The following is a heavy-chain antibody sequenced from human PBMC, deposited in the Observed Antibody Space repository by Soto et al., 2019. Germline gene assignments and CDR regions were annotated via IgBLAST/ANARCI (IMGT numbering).Heavy chain of an antibody. D-gene: IGHD5-12*01. V-gene: IGHV3-30*18. CDR1: GFTFSSYG. CDR3: AKAEGMATKIRGSFDY. CDR2: ISYDGSNK. Sequence: GGSLRLSCAASGFTFSSYGMHWVRQAPGKGLEWVAVISYDGSNKYYADSVKGRFTISRDNSKNTLYLQMNSLRAEDTAVYYCAKAEGMATKIRGSFDYWGQGTLVTVSS. J-gene: IGHJ4*02.